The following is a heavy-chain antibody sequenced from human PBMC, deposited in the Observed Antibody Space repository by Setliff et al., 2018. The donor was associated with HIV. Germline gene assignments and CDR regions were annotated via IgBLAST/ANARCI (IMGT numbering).Heavy chain of an antibody. J-gene: IGHJ6*03. D-gene: IGHD6-19*01. Sequence: SETLSLTCTVSGGIITNSYWSWIRQSPGKRLEWIGYVYTSGNTNYNPSLKSRVTISLDTSKNQQSLKLSSVTAADTAVYYCARHVVGGWLKDLQYMDVWGKGTTVTVSS. CDR2: VYTSGNT. CDR3: ARHVVGGWLKDLQYMDV. CDR1: GGIITNSY. V-gene: IGHV4-4*09.